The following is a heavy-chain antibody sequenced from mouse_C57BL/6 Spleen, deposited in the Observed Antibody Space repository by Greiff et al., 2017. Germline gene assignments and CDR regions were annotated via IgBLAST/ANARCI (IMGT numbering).Heavy chain of an antibody. Sequence: VQLQQSGPELVKPGASVKMSCKASGYTFTDYNMHWVKQSHGKSLEWIGYINPNNGGTSYNQKFKGKATLTVNKSSSTAYMELRSLTSEDSAVYYCARGNGYGSSPEAYWGQGTLVTVSA. J-gene: IGHJ3*01. D-gene: IGHD1-1*01. CDR3: ARGNGYGSSPEAY. CDR1: GYTFTDYN. CDR2: INPNNGGT. V-gene: IGHV1-22*01.